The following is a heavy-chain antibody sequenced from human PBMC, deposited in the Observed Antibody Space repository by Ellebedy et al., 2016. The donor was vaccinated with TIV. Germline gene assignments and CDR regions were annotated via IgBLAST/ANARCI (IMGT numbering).Heavy chain of an antibody. CDR2: IKQDASKK. J-gene: IGHJ4*02. D-gene: IGHD3-22*01. Sequence: GGSLRLSCAASGFTLSSYWMSWVRQAPGKGLEWVANIKQDASKKYYVDSVKGRFTISRDNAKNSLYLQMNSLRDEDTAVYYCARPYYYDSSGIDYWGQGTLVTVSS. V-gene: IGHV3-7*01. CDR3: ARPYYYDSSGIDY. CDR1: GFTLSSYW.